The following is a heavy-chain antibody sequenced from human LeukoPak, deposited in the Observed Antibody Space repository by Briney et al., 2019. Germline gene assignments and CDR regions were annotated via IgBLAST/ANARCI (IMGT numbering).Heavy chain of an antibody. CDR3: ARGMYYYGSGVYHFDY. CDR1: GGSISSYY. D-gene: IGHD3-10*01. Sequence: ETLSLTCTVSGGSISSYYWSWIRQPAGKGLEWIGRIYTSGSTNYNPSLKSRVTMSVDTSKNQFSLKLSSVTAADTAVYYCARGMYYYGSGVYHFDYWGQGTLVTVSS. CDR2: IYTSGST. V-gene: IGHV4-4*07. J-gene: IGHJ4*02.